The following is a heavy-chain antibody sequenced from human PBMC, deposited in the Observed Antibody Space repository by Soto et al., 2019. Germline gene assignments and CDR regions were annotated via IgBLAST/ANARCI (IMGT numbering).Heavy chain of an antibody. D-gene: IGHD3-9*01. J-gene: IGHJ6*02. CDR1: GFTFSLCA. CDR3: ARGDMLTGDRSRHYYGMDV. CDR2: ISTDGSKK. Sequence: EQLVESGGGVVQPGRSLSLSCAASGFTFSLCAMHWVRQAPGKGLEWVAVISTDGSKKYHADSVKGRFNISRDNSQNTVYLQMNSLRGGDTALYYCARGDMLTGDRSRHYYGMDVWGQGTTVTVSS. V-gene: IGHV3-30-3*01.